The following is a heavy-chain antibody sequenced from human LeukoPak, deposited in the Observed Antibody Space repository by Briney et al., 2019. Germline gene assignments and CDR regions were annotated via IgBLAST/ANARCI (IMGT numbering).Heavy chain of an antibody. J-gene: IGHJ4*02. Sequence: GGSLRLSCAASGFAFSTYNMNWVRQAPGKGLEWVSYISTGSSTTYYADSVKGRFTISRDNVENSLYQQMNSLRDEDTAVYYCARVAAGYSVNYFDYWGQGTLVTVSS. CDR2: ISTGSSTT. CDR1: GFAFSTYN. D-gene: IGHD4-23*01. V-gene: IGHV3-48*02. CDR3: ARVAAGYSVNYFDY.